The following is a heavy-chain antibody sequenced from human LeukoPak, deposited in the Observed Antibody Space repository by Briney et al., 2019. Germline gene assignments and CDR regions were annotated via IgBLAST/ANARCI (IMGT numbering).Heavy chain of an antibody. CDR1: GFTFSTHW. J-gene: IGHJ2*01. CDR2: MNSDGSSS. Sequence: GGSLRLSCAASGFTFSTHWMHWARQAPGKGLEWVSRMNSDGSSSSYADSVKGRFTISRDNAKNTLYLQMNSLRAEDTAVYYCARGGDGSNIYWYFDLWGRGTLVAVSS. V-gene: IGHV3-74*01. D-gene: IGHD5-24*01. CDR3: ARGGDGSNIYWYFDL.